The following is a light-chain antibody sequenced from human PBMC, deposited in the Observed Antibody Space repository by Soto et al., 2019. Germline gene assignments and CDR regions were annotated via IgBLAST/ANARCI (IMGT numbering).Light chain of an antibody. V-gene: IGKV1-39*01. CDR1: QRISNY. J-gene: IGKJ5*01. CDR2: AAS. Sequence: DIQMTQSPSSLSASVGDRVTITCRAGQRISNYLNWYQQKPGKAPKLLIYAASSLQSGVPSRFSGSGSGTDFTLTISSLQPEDFATYYCQQVDSYPITFGQGTRLEMK. CDR3: QQVDSYPIT.